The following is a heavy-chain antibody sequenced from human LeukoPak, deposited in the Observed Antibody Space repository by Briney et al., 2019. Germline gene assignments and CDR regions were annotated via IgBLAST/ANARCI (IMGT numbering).Heavy chain of an antibody. CDR1: GGTFSSYA. CDR2: IIPIFGTA. J-gene: IGHJ5*02. D-gene: IGHD3-10*01. Sequence: RASVKVSCKASGGTFSSYAISWVRQAPGQGLEWMGGIIPIFGTANYAQKFQGRVTITADESTSTAYMELSSLRSEDTAVYYCARDVLWFGELLPGKYNWFDPWGQGTLVTVSS. V-gene: IGHV1-69*13. CDR3: ARDVLWFGELLPGKYNWFDP.